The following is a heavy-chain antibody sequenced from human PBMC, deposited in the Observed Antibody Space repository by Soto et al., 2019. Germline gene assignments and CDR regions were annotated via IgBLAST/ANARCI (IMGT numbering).Heavy chain of an antibody. J-gene: IGHJ4*02. CDR1: GFTFSSYA. CDR3: AKSYYDFWSGYDYFDY. Sequence: GGSLRLSCAASGFTFSSYAMSWVRQAPGKGLEWVSAISGSGGSTYYADSVKGRFTTSRDNSKNTLYLQMNSLRAEDTAVYYCAKSYYDFWSGYDYFDYWGQGTLVTSPQ. CDR2: ISGSGGST. D-gene: IGHD3-3*01. V-gene: IGHV3-23*01.